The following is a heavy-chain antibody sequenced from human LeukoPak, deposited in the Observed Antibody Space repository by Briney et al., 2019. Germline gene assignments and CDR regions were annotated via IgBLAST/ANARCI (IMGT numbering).Heavy chain of an antibody. D-gene: IGHD2-2*01. CDR2: ISYDGSNK. CDR1: GFTFSSYG. J-gene: IGHJ4*02. V-gene: IGHV3-30*18. Sequence: GGSLRLSCAASGFTFSSYGMHWVRQAPGKGLEWVAVISYDGSNKYYADSVKGRFTISRDNSKNTLYLQMNSPRAEDTAVYYCAKDCSVGSSTSCYAGWGQGTLVTVSS. CDR3: AKDCSVGSSTSCYAG.